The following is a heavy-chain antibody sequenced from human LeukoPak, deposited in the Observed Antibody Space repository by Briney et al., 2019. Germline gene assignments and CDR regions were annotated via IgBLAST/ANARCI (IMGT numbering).Heavy chain of an antibody. CDR3: ARDSGQLVPSVEY. CDR2: ISGSGGGT. CDR1: GFTFSSYA. V-gene: IGHV3-23*01. D-gene: IGHD6-13*01. Sequence: GGSLRLSCAASGFTFSSYAMSWVRQAPGKGLEWVSAISGSGGGTYYADSVKGRFTISRDNAKNSLYLQMNSLRAEDTAVYYCARDSGQLVPSVEYWGQGTLVTVSS. J-gene: IGHJ4*02.